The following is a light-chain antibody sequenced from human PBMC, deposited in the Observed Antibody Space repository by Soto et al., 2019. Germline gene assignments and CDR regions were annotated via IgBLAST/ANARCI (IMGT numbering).Light chain of an antibody. V-gene: IGLV2-14*01. CDR1: SSDVGVYDY. CDR2: EVS. J-gene: IGLJ1*01. CDR3: SSYTSSSSYV. Sequence: QSALTQPASVSGSPGQSITISCTGTSSDVGVYDYVSWYQQHPGKAPQLMIYEVSNRPSGVSNRFSGSKSGNTASLTISGLQAEDEADDHCSSYTSSSSYVCGSGTKVTVL.